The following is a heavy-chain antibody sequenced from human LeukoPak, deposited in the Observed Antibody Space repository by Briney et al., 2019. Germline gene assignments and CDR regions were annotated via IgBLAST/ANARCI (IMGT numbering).Heavy chain of an antibody. Sequence: AETLSLTCAVYGGSFSVHYWSWSRQPPGKGLEWIGEINHSGSTNYNPSLKSRVTISVDTSKNQFSLKLSSVTAADTAVYYCASRCSGGNCYPKDYWGQGTLVTVSS. CDR1: GGSFSVHY. D-gene: IGHD2-15*01. V-gene: IGHV4-34*01. CDR2: INHSGST. J-gene: IGHJ4*02. CDR3: ASRCSGGNCYPKDY.